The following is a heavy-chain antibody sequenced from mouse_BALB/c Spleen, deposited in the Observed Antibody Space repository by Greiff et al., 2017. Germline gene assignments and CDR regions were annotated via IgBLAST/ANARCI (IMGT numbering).Heavy chain of an antibody. Sequence: EVQLVESGPELVKPGASVKMSCKASGYTFTSYVMHWVKQKPGQGLEWIGYINPYNDGTKYNEKFKGKATLTSDKSSSTAYMELSSLTSEDSAVYYCAKSITSYYYAMDYWGQGTSVTVSS. D-gene: IGHD1-1*01. J-gene: IGHJ4*01. CDR3: AKSITSYYYAMDY. CDR2: INPYNDGT. CDR1: GYTFTSYV. V-gene: IGHV1-14*01.